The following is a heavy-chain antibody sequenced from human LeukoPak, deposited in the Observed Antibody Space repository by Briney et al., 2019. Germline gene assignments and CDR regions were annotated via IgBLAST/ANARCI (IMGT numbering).Heavy chain of an antibody. CDR3: ARDLFYDFWSGYYFDY. D-gene: IGHD3-3*01. J-gene: IGHJ4*02. CDR2: ISAYNGNT. V-gene: IGHV1-18*01. CDR1: GYTFTSYG. Sequence: ASVKVSCKASGYTFTSYGISWVRQAPGQGLEWMGWISAYNGNTNYAQKLQGRVTMTTDTSTSTAYMELRSLRSDDTAVYHCARDLFYDFWSGYYFDYWGQGTLVTVSS.